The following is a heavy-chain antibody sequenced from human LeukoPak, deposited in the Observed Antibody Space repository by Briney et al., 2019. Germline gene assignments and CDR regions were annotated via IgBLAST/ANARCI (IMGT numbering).Heavy chain of an antibody. CDR3: ARASYSGYDDDAFDI. V-gene: IGHV3-48*03. J-gene: IGHJ3*02. Sequence: PGGSLRPSCEASGLTFSSYDMNWVRQAPGKGLEWVSYISSSGNLIHYADSVKGRFTISRDNAKSSLYLQMNSLRAEDTAVYYCARASYSGYDDDAFDIWGQGTMVTVSS. D-gene: IGHD5-12*01. CDR2: ISSSGNLI. CDR1: GLTFSSYD.